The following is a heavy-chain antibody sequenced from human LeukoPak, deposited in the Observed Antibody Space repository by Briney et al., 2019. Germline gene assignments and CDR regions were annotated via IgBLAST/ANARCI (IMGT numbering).Heavy chain of an antibody. J-gene: IGHJ4*02. V-gene: IGHV4-59*08. CDR1: GGSISTYY. Sequence: SETLSLTCTIPGGSISTYYWSWIRQPPGKGLEWIGYIYYTGSTNYNPSLKSRVTFSVDTSKNHFSLKLISVTAADTAVYYCARSGNYDSSGHDYWGQGTLVTVSP. CDR2: IYYTGST. D-gene: IGHD3-22*01. CDR3: ARSGNYDSSGHDY.